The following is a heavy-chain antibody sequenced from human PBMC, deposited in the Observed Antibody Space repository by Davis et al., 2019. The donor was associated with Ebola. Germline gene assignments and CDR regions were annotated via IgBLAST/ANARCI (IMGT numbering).Heavy chain of an antibody. Sequence: ASVKVSCKASGYTFTSYYMHWVRQAPGQGLEWMGIINPSGGSTSYAQKFQGRVTMTRDTSTSTVYMELRSLRSEDTAVYYCARDGAAPMDYYYYGMDVWGKGTTVTVSS. CDR1: GYTFTSYY. CDR2: INPSGGST. D-gene: IGHD6-6*01. CDR3: ARDGAAPMDYYYYGMDV. V-gene: IGHV1-46*01. J-gene: IGHJ6*04.